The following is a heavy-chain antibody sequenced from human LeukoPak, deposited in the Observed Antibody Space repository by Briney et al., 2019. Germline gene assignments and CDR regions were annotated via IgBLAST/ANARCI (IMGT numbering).Heavy chain of an antibody. Sequence: ASVKVSCKASGYTFTSYGISWVRQAPGQGLEWMGWISAYNGNTNYAQKLQGRVTMTTDTSTSTAYMELRSLRSDDTAVYYCARDRVVRGGSPRRGGASDYWGQGTLVTVSS. D-gene: IGHD3-10*01. V-gene: IGHV1-18*01. CDR1: GYTFTSYG. CDR3: ARDRVVRGGSPRRGGASDY. CDR2: ISAYNGNT. J-gene: IGHJ4*02.